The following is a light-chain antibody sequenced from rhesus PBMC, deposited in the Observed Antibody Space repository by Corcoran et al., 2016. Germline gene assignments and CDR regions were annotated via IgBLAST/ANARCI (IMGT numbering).Light chain of an antibody. J-gene: IGKJ2*01. CDR3: MQGTHLPS. CDR1: QSLLHSDGKTY. CDR2: QVS. Sequence: DVVMTQSPLSLPITPGQPASISCRSSQSLLHSDGKTYLNWLHQKPGQPPRRLVYQVSNRESGVPERFSGSGAGTDVTLKISRMEAEDVGVYYCMQGTHLPSFGQGTKVEIK. V-gene: IGKV2S8*01.